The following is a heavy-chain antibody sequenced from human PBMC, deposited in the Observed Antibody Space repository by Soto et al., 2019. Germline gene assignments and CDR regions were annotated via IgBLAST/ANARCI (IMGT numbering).Heavy chain of an antibody. V-gene: IGHV4-31*03. Sequence: QVQLQESGPGLVKPSQTLSLTCTVSGGSISSGGYYWSWIRQHPGKGLEWIGYIYYSGSTYYNPSLKSRVTISVDTSKNPFSLRLSSVTAADTAVYYCARARCSGGSCYYFDYWGQGTLVTVPS. J-gene: IGHJ4*02. CDR3: ARARCSGGSCYYFDY. D-gene: IGHD2-15*01. CDR1: GGSISSGGYY. CDR2: IYYSGST.